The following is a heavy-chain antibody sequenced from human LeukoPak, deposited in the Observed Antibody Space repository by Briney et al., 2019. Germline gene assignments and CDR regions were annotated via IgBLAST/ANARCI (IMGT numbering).Heavy chain of an antibody. Sequence: PGGSLRLSCVASGFTFSSYNTNWVRQAPGKGLEWVSFVSRVGSTIFYSDSVKGRCTISRDNAKNSLYLQMNSLRAEDTALYYCARGRAATPVGWYYYYMDVWGKGTTVTISS. CDR2: VSRVGSTI. V-gene: IGHV3-48*01. J-gene: IGHJ6*03. D-gene: IGHD2-2*01. CDR1: GFTFSSYN. CDR3: ARGRAATPVGWYYYYMDV.